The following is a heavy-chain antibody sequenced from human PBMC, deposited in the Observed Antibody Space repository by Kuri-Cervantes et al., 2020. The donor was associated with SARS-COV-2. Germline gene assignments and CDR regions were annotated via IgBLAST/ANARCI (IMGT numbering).Heavy chain of an antibody. CDR3: ARRTVGHFDL. CDR2: IYHSGST. D-gene: IGHD3-16*01. J-gene: IGHJ2*01. V-gene: IGHV4-59*08. Sequence: ESLKISCTVSGGSISSYYWSWIRQPPGKGLEWIGSIYHSGSTYYNPSLMSRVTISVDTSKNQFSLKLSSVTAADTAVYYCARRTVGHFDLWGRGTLVTVSS. CDR1: GGSISSYY.